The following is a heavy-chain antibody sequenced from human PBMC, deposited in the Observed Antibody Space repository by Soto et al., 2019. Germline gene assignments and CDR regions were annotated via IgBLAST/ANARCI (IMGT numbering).Heavy chain of an antibody. CDR3: ARGPSDDILTGLPGWYFDY. V-gene: IGHV4-31*03. CDR2: IYYSGST. D-gene: IGHD3-9*01. J-gene: IGHJ4*02. Sequence: QVQLQESGPGLVKPSQTLSLTCTVSGGSISSGGYYWSWIRQHPGKGLEWIGYIYYSGSTYYNPSLKSRVTISVDTSKNQFSLKLSSVTAADTAVYYCARGPSDDILTGLPGWYFDYWGQGTLVTVSS. CDR1: GGSISSGGYY.